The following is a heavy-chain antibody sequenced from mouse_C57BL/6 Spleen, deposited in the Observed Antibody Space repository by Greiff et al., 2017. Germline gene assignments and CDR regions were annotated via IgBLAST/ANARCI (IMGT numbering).Heavy chain of an antibody. CDR2: IYPGNSDT. D-gene: IGHD2-5*01. V-gene: IGHV1-5*01. CDR3: TIAYYSNYGYYAMDY. Sequence: EVQLQQSGTVLARPGASVKMSCKTSGYTFTSYWMHWVKQRPGQGLEWIGAIYPGNSDTSYNQKFKGKAKLTAVTSASTAYMELSSLTNEDSAVYYSTIAYYSNYGYYAMDYWGQGTSVTVSS. CDR1: GYTFTSYW. J-gene: IGHJ4*01.